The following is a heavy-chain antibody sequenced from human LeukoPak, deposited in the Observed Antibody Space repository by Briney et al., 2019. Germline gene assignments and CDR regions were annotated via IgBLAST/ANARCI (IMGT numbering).Heavy chain of an antibody. Sequence: PSETLSLTCTVSGGSISNHFWIWIRQPPGKGLEWIGYIYYSGSTNYNPSLKSRVTISVGTSKNQFSLKLSSVTAADTALYYCARDRASAGGFDYWGQGTLVTVSS. CDR2: IYYSGST. CDR3: ARDRASAGGFDY. J-gene: IGHJ4*02. D-gene: IGHD2-15*01. CDR1: GGSISNHF. V-gene: IGHV4-59*11.